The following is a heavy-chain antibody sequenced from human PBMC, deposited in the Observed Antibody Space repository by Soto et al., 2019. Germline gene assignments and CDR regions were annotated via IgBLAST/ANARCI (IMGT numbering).Heavy chain of an antibody. V-gene: IGHV1-69*08. Sequence: QAQLVQSGAEVKKPGSSLKVSCKASGGTFSTYIISWGRQAPGQGLEWMGRIIPILGIANYAQNFQGRVTITADKSTSTVYMELSSLRSEDTAVYYCAREDYYGSGSYYNNDAFAIWGQGTMVTVSS. CDR3: AREDYYGSGSYYNNDAFAI. CDR1: GGTFSTYI. D-gene: IGHD3-10*01. J-gene: IGHJ3*02. CDR2: IIPILGIA.